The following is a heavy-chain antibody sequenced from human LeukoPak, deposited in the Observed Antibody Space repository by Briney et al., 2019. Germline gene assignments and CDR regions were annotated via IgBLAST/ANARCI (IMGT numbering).Heavy chain of an antibody. V-gene: IGHV3-23*01. D-gene: IGHD5-12*01. CDR2: ITGSGSNT. CDR3: ARDHGYSGYDYYFDY. CDR1: GFTFSSYA. J-gene: IGHJ4*02. Sequence: GGSLRLSCAASGFTFSSYAMSWVRQAPGKGLEWVSTITGSGSNTYYADSVKGRFTISRDNSKNTLDLQMNSLRAEDTAVYYCARDHGYSGYDYYFDYWGQGTLVTVSS.